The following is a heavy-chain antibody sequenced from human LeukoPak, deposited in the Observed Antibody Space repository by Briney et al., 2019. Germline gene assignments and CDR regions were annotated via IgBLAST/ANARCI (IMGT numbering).Heavy chain of an antibody. CDR3: ARDKRLYCSSTSCSYYFDY. Sequence: GGSLRLSCAASGFTFSSYAMHWVRQAPGKGLEWVAVISYDGSNKYYADSVKGRFTISRDNSKNTLYLQINSLRAEDTAVYYCARDKRLYCSSTSCSYYFDYWGQGTLVTVSS. CDR1: GFTFSSYA. D-gene: IGHD2-2*01. CDR2: ISYDGSNK. J-gene: IGHJ4*02. V-gene: IGHV3-30*01.